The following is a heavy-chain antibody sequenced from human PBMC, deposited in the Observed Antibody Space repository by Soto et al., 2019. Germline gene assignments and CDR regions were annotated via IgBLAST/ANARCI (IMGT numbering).Heavy chain of an antibody. J-gene: IGHJ4*02. CDR2: IYYSGNT. V-gene: IGHV4-30-4*01. Sequence: TLSLTCTVSGGSIISGGSYWGWIRQPPGKGVEWIGYIYYSGNTYFNPSLKSRVTLSVDTSKNQFSLNLSSVTAADTAVYYCVRYCSTTKCPFDYWGQGTLVTVSS. CDR1: GGSIISGGSY. CDR3: VRYCSTTKCPFDY. D-gene: IGHD2-2*01.